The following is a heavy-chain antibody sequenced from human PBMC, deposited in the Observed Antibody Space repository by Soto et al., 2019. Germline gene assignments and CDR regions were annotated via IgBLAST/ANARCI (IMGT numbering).Heavy chain of an antibody. CDR3: ARIPYHALGYYAMDV. CDR2: IYPGDSDT. D-gene: IGHD2-2*01. V-gene: IGHV5-51*01. Sequence: GASLKISCKVFGYRFNTCWVGWVRQMPGKGLEWMGIIYPGDSDTRYSPSFQGQVTISADKSISTAYLQWSSLKASDTAMYYCARIPYHALGYYAMDVWGQGT. CDR1: GYRFNTCW. J-gene: IGHJ6*02.